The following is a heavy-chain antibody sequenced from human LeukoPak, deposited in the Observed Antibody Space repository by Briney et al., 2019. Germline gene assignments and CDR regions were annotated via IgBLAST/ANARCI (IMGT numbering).Heavy chain of an antibody. CDR1: GFTFSSYS. CDR3: ARTSPYGDNPYYYHGMDV. Sequence: GGSLRLSCEASGFTFSSYSMNWVRQAPGKGLEWVSFISGSSSIIHYADSVKGRFTISRDNAKNSLYLQMNSLRAEDTAVYYCARTSPYGDNPYYYHGMDVWGQGTTVTVSS. D-gene: IGHD4-17*01. J-gene: IGHJ6*02. V-gene: IGHV3-48*04. CDR2: ISGSSSII.